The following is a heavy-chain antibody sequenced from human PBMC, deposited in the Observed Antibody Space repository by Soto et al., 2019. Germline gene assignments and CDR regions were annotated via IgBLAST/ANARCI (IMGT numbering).Heavy chain of an antibody. D-gene: IGHD3-10*01. CDR2: IIPFLGVT. V-gene: IGHV1-69*08. Sequence: QVQLVQSGAEVTKPGSSVKVSCKASGGTFSPYTVNWVRQAPGQGLEWMGRIIPFLGVTNYAQKFQARVILTADTPTTSAYMELSGLRFEDTAVYYCARDWESTVSTWSFGAFWGRGTLVTVSS. J-gene: IGHJ4*02. CDR3: ARDWESTVSTWSFGAF. CDR1: GGTFSPYT.